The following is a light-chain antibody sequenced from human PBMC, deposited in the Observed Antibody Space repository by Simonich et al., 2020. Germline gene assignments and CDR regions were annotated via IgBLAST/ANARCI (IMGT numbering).Light chain of an antibody. CDR3: QQYDNLPFT. CDR2: AAS. CDR1: PDMSNY. Sequence: DIQMTQSPSSLSSSVVDRVTITCQSRPDMSNYLTWYQQKPGKAPKLLIYAASTLETGVPSMFSGSGSGTDFPFTISSLQPEDIATYYCQQYDNLPFTFGPGTKVDIK. J-gene: IGKJ3*01. V-gene: IGKV1-33*01.